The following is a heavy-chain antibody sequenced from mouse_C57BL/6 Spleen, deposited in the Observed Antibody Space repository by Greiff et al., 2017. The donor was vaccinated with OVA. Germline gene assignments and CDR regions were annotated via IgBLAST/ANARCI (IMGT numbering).Heavy chain of an antibody. CDR2: IYPSDSET. V-gene: IGHV1-61*01. Sequence: QVQLQQSGAELVRPGSSVKLSCKASGYTFTSYWMDWVKQRPGQGLEWIGNIYPSDSETHYNQKFKDKATLTVDKSSSTAYMQLSSLTSEDSAVYYCARGDYETYYAMDYWGQGTSVTVSS. CDR1: GYTFTSYW. D-gene: IGHD2-4*01. J-gene: IGHJ4*01. CDR3: ARGDYETYYAMDY.